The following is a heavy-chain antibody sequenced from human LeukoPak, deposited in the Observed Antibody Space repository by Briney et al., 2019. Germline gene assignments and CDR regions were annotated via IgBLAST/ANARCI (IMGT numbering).Heavy chain of an antibody. Sequence: SETLSLTCTVSGGSITSHSWSWIRQPAGKGLEWIGRIMASGSTNYNPSLKSRVTMSVDTSKNQFSLKLTSVTAADTAVYYCTRDRKGGYFDYWGQGTLVTVSS. CDR2: IMASGST. J-gene: IGHJ4*02. V-gene: IGHV4-4*07. CDR1: GGSITSHS. CDR3: TRDRKGGYFDY. D-gene: IGHD3-16*01.